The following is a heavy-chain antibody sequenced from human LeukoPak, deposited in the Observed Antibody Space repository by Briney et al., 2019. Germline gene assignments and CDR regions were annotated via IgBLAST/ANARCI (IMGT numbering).Heavy chain of an antibody. D-gene: IGHD3-10*01. Sequence: PSETLSLTCTVSGGSVSSGSDYWSWIRQPPGKGLEWIGHISYSGSTNYNPSLKSRVTISLDTSKNQLSLKLCSVTTADTAVYYCARGQAALWFGELWGQGTLVTVSS. CDR1: GGSVSSGSDY. CDR3: ARGQAALWFGEL. CDR2: ISYSGST. V-gene: IGHV4-61*01. J-gene: IGHJ4*02.